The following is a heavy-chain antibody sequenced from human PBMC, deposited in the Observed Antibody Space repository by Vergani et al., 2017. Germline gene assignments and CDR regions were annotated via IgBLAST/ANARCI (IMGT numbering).Heavy chain of an antibody. D-gene: IGHD5-24*01. CDR2: INPNSGVT. V-gene: IGHV1-2*04. CDR1: GYTFTGYY. CDR3: ARVGDGYNLSPFDY. J-gene: IGHJ4*02. Sequence: QVQLVQSGAEVKKPGASVKVSCKASGYTFTGYYIHWVRQAPGQGLEWMGWINPNSGVTNYAQKFQGWVTMTRDTSISTAYMELSRLRSDDTAGYYCARVGDGYNLSPFDYWGQGTLVTVSS.